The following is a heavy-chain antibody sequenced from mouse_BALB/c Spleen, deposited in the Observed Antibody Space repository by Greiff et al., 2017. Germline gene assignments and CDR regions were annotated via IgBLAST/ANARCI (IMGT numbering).Heavy chain of an antibody. CDR3: ARGGAYYGNCFDY. V-gene: IGHV1S56*01. CDR1: GYTFTSYY. CDR2: IYPGNVNT. D-gene: IGHD2-10*01. J-gene: IGHJ2*01. Sequence: QVQLKQSGPELVKPGASVRISCKASGYTFTSYYIHWVKQRPGQGLEWIGWIYPGNVNTKYNEKFKGKATLTADKSSSTAYMQLSSLTSEDSAVYFCARGGAYYGNCFDYWGQGTTLTVSS.